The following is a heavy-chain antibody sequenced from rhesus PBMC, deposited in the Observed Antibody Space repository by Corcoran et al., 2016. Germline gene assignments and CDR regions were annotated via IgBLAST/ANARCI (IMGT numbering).Heavy chain of an antibody. D-gene: IGHD3-3*01. Sequence: QVQLQESGPGLVKPSETLSLTCAVPVGSISDASYWSWIRQPPGKGLEWIGYIFGSGGGTNYSPSLINRVSISIDTSKNQFSLRLSSVTAADTALYYCAERRGQFLEWSHYDNWGQGVLVTVSS. CDR3: AERRGQFLEWSHYDN. CDR1: VGSISDASY. J-gene: IGHJ4*01. CDR2: IFGSGGGT. V-gene: IGHV4-106*01.